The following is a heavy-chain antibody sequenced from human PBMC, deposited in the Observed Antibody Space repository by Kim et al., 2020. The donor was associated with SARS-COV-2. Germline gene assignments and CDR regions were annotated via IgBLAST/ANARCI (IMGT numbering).Heavy chain of an antibody. J-gene: IGHJ4*02. CDR2: VNPTGGST. D-gene: IGHD4-17*01. Sequence: ASVKVSCKASGYTLSTYYIHWLRQAPGQGPEWMGVVNPTGGSTSYARKFQGRVTMTTDASTSAVYMELSSLRSEDTAVYYCAGTPRTLTRYYFDYWGQGMLVTVSS. CDR3: AGTPRTLTRYYFDY. CDR1: GYTLSTYY. V-gene: IGHV1-46*01.